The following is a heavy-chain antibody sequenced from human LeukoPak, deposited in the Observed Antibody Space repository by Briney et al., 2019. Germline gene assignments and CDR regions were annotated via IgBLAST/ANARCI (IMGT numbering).Heavy chain of an antibody. CDR3: ARGPPPRYSSSSFRY. J-gene: IGHJ4*02. CDR2: IMPIFGTA. V-gene: IGHV1-69*13. Sequence: SVKVSCKASGGAFSSYAISWVRQAPGQGLEWMGGIMPIFGTANYAQKFQGRVTITADESTSTAYMELRSLRSEDTAVSYCARGPPPRYSSSSFRYRGQGTLVTVSS. CDR1: GGAFSSYA. D-gene: IGHD6-6*01.